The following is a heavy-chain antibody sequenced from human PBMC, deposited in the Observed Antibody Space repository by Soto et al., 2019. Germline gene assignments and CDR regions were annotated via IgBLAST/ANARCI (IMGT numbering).Heavy chain of an antibody. Sequence: EAHLVESGGGLVQPGGSLRLSCAASGFTFSNFWIHWVRQAPGKGLVWVSRINSDGSSTNYADSVKGRFTISRDNAKNTVYLQMNSLRAEDTAMFYCASSARGSYGDYSWGQGTLVTV. D-gene: IGHD4-17*01. CDR2: INSDGSST. CDR3: ASSARGSYGDYS. CDR1: GFTFSNFW. V-gene: IGHV3-74*01. J-gene: IGHJ4*02.